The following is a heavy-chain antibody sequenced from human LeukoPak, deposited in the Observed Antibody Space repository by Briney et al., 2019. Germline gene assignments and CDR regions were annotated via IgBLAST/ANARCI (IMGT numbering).Heavy chain of an antibody. CDR1: GGSISNDY. CDR2: IYYSGST. CDR3: ARRARAIDN. D-gene: IGHD5-12*01. Sequence: KPSHTLSLTCTVSGGSISNDYWSWIRQSPGKGLEWIGFIYYSGSTNYNPSLKSRVTISVDTSKNQFSLKLSSVTATDTAVYYCARRARAIDNWGQGTLVTVS. V-gene: IGHV4-59*08. J-gene: IGHJ4*02.